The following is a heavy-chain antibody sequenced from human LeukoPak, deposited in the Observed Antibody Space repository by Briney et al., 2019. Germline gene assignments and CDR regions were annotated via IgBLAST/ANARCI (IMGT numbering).Heavy chain of an antibody. J-gene: IGHJ5*02. Sequence: ASVKVSCKASGYTFTGYYMHWVRQAPGQGLEWMGWINPNSGGTNYAQKFQGRVTMTRDTSISTAYMELSRLRSDDTAVYYCARDIRGVVGGVSAVVYGIYNRNWLDPWGQGTLVTVSS. CDR1: GYTFTGYY. D-gene: IGHD2-8*02. CDR2: INPNSGGT. CDR3: ARDIRGVVGGVSAVVYGIYNRNWLDP. V-gene: IGHV1-2*02.